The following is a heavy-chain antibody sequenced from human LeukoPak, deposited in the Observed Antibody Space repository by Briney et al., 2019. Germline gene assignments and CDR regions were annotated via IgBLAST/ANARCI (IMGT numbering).Heavy chain of an antibody. CDR2: IRSKANSYAT. Sequence: PGGSLRLSCAASGFTFSGSAMHWVSQASGKGLEWVGRIRSKANSYATAYVASLKGRFTISRDDSKNTTYLQMNSLKTEDTAVYYCTSYSSGIEWGQGTLVTVSS. D-gene: IGHD6-19*01. V-gene: IGHV3-73*01. CDR3: TSYSSGIE. J-gene: IGHJ4*02. CDR1: GFTFSGSA.